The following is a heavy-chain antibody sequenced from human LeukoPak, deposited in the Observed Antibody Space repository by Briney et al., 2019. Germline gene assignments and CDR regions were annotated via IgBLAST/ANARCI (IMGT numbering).Heavy chain of an antibody. CDR1: GFTFSGYW. CDR3: ATYYHTSSGCKD. J-gene: IGHJ4*02. V-gene: IGHV3-7*05. Sequence: GGSLSLSCAASGFTFSGYWMAWVRQAPGKGLEWVANIKEDGGEKYYVDSVKSRFTISRDNAKNSLYLHMTSLTAEDTAVYFFATYYHTSSGCKDWGQESLVTVSS. D-gene: IGHD3-22*01. CDR2: IKEDGGEK.